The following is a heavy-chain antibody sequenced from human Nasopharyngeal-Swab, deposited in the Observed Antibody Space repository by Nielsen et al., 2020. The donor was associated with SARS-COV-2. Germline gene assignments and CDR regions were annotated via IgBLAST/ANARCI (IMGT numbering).Heavy chain of an antibody. D-gene: IGHD5-18*01. CDR2: INPSGGST. Sequence: WVRQAPGQGLEWMGIINPSGGSTSYAQKFQGRVTMTRDTSTRTVYMELSSLRSEDTAVYYCAREWIQLWPDAFDIWGQGTMVTVSS. V-gene: IGHV1-46*01. CDR3: AREWIQLWPDAFDI. J-gene: IGHJ3*02.